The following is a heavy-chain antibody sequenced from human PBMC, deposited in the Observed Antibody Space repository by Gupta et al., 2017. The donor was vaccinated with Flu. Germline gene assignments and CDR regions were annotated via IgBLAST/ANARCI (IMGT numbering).Heavy chain of an antibody. CDR3: ATVTSGC. Sequence: EMQLVESGGGLVQPGGSLRLSCAASGFTFSSSYLQWVRQAPGKGLVWVSRINPDGSSTTYAESVKGRFTISRDNAKNTPYLQMNSLGDDDTAVYYCATVTSGCWGQGTLVTVSS. V-gene: IGHV3-74*03. J-gene: IGHJ4*02. D-gene: IGHD4-17*01. CDR2: INPDGSST. CDR1: GFTFSSSY.